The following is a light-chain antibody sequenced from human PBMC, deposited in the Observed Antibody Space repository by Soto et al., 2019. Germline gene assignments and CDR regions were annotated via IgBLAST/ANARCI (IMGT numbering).Light chain of an antibody. CDR2: RAS. Sequence: EIAMTQSPATLSVSPGERATLSCRASQSVSSNLAWYQQKPGQAPRLLIYRASTRATGIPARFSGSGSGTEFTLTISSLQSEDFAVYYCQQYNNWPPWTVGQGTKVEIK. CDR1: QSVSSN. V-gene: IGKV3-15*01. CDR3: QQYNNWPPWT. J-gene: IGKJ1*01.